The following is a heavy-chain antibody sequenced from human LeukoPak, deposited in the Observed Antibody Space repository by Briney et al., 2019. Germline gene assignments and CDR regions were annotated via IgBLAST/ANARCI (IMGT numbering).Heavy chain of an antibody. CDR1: RGSISSGGHY. CDR2: TYFTGST. CDR3: ARVSFTYGPLDS. D-gene: IGHD4-17*01. V-gene: IGHV4-31*03. J-gene: IGHJ4*02. Sequence: SETLSLTCNVSRGSISSGGHYWSWIRQRPGKGLEWMGYTYFTGSTYYNPSLQSRLIISADTPMTQFSLRLRSVTAADTAVYYCARVSFTYGPLDSWGPGILVTVSS.